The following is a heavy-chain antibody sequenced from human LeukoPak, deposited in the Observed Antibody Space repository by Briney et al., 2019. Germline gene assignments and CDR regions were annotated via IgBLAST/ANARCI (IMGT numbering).Heavy chain of an antibody. J-gene: IGHJ6*03. CDR1: GFTFSSYG. V-gene: IGHV3-30*02. D-gene: IGHD3-10*01. Sequence: TGGSLRLSCAASGFTFSSYGMHWVRQAPGKGLEWVAFIRYDGSNKYYADSVKGRFTISRDNSKNTLYLQMNSLRAEDTAVYYCAKDRSYYYGSGSYQYYYYYYYMDVWGKGTTVTISS. CDR2: IRYDGSNK. CDR3: AKDRSYYYGSGSYQYYYYYYYMDV.